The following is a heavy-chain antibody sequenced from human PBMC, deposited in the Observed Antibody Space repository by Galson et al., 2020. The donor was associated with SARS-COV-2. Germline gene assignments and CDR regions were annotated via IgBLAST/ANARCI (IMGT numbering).Heavy chain of an antibody. CDR2: ISSSSSYI. V-gene: IGHV3-21*01. D-gene: IGHD5-18*01. Sequence: GESLKISCAASGFTFSSYSMNWVRQAPGKGLEWVSSISSSSSYIYYADSVKGRFTISRDNDKNSLYLQMNSLRAEDTAVYYCARRISGYSYGELFDYWGQGTLVTVSS. CDR3: ARRISGYSYGELFDY. J-gene: IGHJ4*02. CDR1: GFTFSSYS.